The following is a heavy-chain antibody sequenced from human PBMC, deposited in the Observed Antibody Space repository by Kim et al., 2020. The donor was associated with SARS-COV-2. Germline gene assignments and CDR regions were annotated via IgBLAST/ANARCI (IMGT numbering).Heavy chain of an antibody. CDR1: GYTFVDHY. CDR3: SRWSLTTTWDYCLDA. Sequence: ASVKVSCKASGYTFVDHYIHWVRQAPGQGLEWMGTINPTGGATTYAQRFLGRVTLTTDTSTRTVYLDLNNLGSEDTAIYYCSRWSLTTTWDYCLDAWGQGTTVTVS. J-gene: IGHJ6*03. CDR2: INPTGGAT. D-gene: IGHD1-26*01. V-gene: IGHV1-46*03.